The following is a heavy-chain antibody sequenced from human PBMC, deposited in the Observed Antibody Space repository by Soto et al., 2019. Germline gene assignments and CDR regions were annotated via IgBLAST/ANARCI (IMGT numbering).Heavy chain of an antibody. Sequence: QITLKASGPTLVQPTQTLTLTCTFSGFSRSTAGVGVGWIRQPPGKAPEWLALIYWNDDKRYSPSLNSRLTITKDTSKNQVVLTMSNMDPVDTATYYCGGYNALTGYHGYGMDVWGQGTTVTVSS. CDR3: GGYNALTGYHGYGMDV. V-gene: IGHV2-5*01. CDR2: IYWNDDK. CDR1: GFSRSTAGVG. D-gene: IGHD3-9*01. J-gene: IGHJ6*02.